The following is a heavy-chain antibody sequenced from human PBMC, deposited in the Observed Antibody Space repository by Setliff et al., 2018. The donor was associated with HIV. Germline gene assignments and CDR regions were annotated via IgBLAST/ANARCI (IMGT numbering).Heavy chain of an antibody. Sequence: GESLKISCKGSGYSFPSYCIGWVRQMPGKGLERMGIIYPDDSDTRYSPSFQVQVPISVDKPISTAYLQWSSLEASVTAMYYCARGPLSSLWTGFYTGAFDVWGQGTAVTVSS. V-gene: IGHV5-51*04. CDR2: IYPDDSDT. D-gene: IGHD3-3*01. CDR3: ARGPLSSLWTGFYTGAFDV. CDR1: GYSFPSYC. J-gene: IGHJ3*01.